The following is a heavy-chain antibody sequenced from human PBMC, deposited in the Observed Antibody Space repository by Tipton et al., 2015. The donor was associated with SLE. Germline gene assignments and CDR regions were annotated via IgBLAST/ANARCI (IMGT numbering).Heavy chain of an antibody. Sequence: TLSLTCTVSGGSISGYYWSWIRQPAEKGLEWSGRLYPSGTTNSNPSFKSRVTLSRDTSKNQFSLSLRSVTAADTAVYYCVRDNASGERLDVDYWGQGILVTVSS. J-gene: IGHJ4*02. CDR2: LYPSGTT. CDR1: GGSISGYY. V-gene: IGHV4-4*07. D-gene: IGHD3-16*01. CDR3: VRDNASGERLDVDY.